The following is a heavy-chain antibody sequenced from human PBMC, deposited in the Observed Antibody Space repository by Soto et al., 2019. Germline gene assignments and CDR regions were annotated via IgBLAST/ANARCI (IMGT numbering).Heavy chain of an antibody. CDR2: INPSGGST. J-gene: IGHJ4*02. V-gene: IGHV1-46*01. D-gene: IGHD2-21*02. CDR1: GYTFTSYY. Sequence: ASVKVSCKASGYTFTSYYMHWARQAPGQGLEWMGIINPSGGSTSYAQKFQGRVTMTRDTSTSTVYMELSSLRSEDTAVYYCARGHGSANCGGDCYPYYFDYWGQGTLVTVSS. CDR3: ARGHGSANCGGDCYPYYFDY.